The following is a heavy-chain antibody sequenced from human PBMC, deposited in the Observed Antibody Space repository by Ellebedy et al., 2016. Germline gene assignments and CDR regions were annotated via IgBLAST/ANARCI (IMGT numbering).Heavy chain of an antibody. CDR1: GFSVTSND. CDR3: VTRHNGAFDF. Sequence: GGSLRLXCAASGFSVTSNDMSWVRQAPGRGLQLVSLMYAGGREYYADSVKGRFSITRDKTMNRLYLHMSDLRAGDTALYYCVTRHNGAFDFWGQGTLVTVSS. CDR2: MYAGGRE. J-gene: IGHJ3*01. D-gene: IGHD1-14*01. V-gene: IGHV3-53*01.